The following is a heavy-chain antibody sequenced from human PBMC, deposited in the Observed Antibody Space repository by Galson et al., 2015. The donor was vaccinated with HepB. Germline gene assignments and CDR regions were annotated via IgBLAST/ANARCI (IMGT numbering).Heavy chain of an antibody. V-gene: IGHV1-18*01. CDR3: ARARYSTSPPDY. J-gene: IGHJ4*02. CDR2: ISVYNGDT. D-gene: IGHD2-2*01. CDR1: GYSFSIYG. Sequence: SVKVSCKASGYSFSIYGVSWVRQAPGQGLEWMGWISVYNGDTNYAQNLQGRVTMTTDTSTSTAYMELRSLTSDDTGVYYCARARYSTSPPDYWGQGTLVTVSS.